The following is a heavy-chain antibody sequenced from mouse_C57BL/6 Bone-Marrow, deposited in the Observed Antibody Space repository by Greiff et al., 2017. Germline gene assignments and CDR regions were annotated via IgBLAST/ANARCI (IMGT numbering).Heavy chain of an antibody. Sequence: VQLQQPGAELVMPGASVKLSCKASGYTFTSYWMHWVKQRPGQGLEWIGEIDPSDSYTNYNQKFKGKYTLTVDKSSSTAYMQLSSLTSEDSAVYYCARILLSNYCRYFDVWGTGTTVTVSS. CDR2: IDPSDSYT. V-gene: IGHV1-69*01. CDR3: ARILLSNYCRYFDV. CDR1: GYTFTSYW. D-gene: IGHD2-5*01. J-gene: IGHJ1*03.